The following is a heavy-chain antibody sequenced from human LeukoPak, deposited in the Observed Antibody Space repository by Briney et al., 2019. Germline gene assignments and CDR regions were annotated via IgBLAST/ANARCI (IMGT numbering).Heavy chain of an antibody. V-gene: IGHV3-30*18. CDR2: ISYDGSNK. CDR3: AKAWKVMVRGVTD. Sequence: GRSLRLSCAASGFTFSSYGMHWVRQAPGKGLEWVAVISYDGSNKYYADSVKGRFTISRDSSKNTLYLQMNSLRAEDTAVYYCAKAWKVMVRGVTDWGQGTLVTVSS. CDR1: GFTFSSYG. J-gene: IGHJ4*02. D-gene: IGHD3-10*01.